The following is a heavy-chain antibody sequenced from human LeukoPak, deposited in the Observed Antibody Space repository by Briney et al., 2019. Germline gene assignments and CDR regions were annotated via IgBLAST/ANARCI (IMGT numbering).Heavy chain of an antibody. V-gene: IGHV3-7*04. CDR1: GFTFSTYW. CDR3: ARPTTVTMVDAFNI. Sequence: GGSLRLSCAASGFTFSTYWMNWVRQAPGKGLEWVASTKEDGSEKYYVDSVKGRFTISRDNAKNSLYLQMNSLRAVDTAVYFCARPTTVTMVDAFNIWGLGTMVTVSS. J-gene: IGHJ3*02. CDR2: TKEDGSEK. D-gene: IGHD4-17*01.